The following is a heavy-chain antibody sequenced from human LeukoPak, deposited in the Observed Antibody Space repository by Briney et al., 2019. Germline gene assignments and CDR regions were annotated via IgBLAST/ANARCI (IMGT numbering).Heavy chain of an antibody. J-gene: IGHJ4*02. CDR3: ATDYTDYSLDY. D-gene: IGHD4-11*01. V-gene: IGHV1-8*02. Sequence: ASVKVSCKASGYTFTGYYMHWVRQAPGQGLEWMGWINPNSGNTGYAQKFQGRVTMTRNTSISTAYMEVSSLRSEDTAVYYCATDYTDYSLDYWGQGTLVTVSS. CDR1: GYTFTGYY. CDR2: INPNSGNT.